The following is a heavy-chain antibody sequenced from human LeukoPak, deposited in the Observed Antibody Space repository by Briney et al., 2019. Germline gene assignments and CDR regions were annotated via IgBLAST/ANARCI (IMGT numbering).Heavy chain of an antibody. CDR1: GFTFSSYG. Sequence: PGGSLRLSCAASGFTFSSYGMHWVRQAPGKGLEWVALISYDGSNKYFADSVKGRFTISRDNSKNTLYLQMHSLRAEDTAVYYCAKDTVAAAGRYFDYWGQGTLVTVSS. J-gene: IGHJ4*02. CDR2: ISYDGSNK. V-gene: IGHV3-30*18. CDR3: AKDTVAAAGRYFDY. D-gene: IGHD6-13*01.